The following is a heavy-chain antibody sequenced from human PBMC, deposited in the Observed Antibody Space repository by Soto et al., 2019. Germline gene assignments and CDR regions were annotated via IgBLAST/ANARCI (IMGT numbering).Heavy chain of an antibody. CDR2: ISYDGSNK. Sequence: QVQLVESGGGVVQPGRSLRLSCAASGFTFSSYAMHWVRQAPGKGLEWVAVISYDGSNKYYADSVKGRFTISRDNSKNTIYLQKTSLRAEDTAVYYCARAMVATITYYYSYGMDVWGQGTTVTVSS. CDR3: ARAMVATITYYYSYGMDV. V-gene: IGHV3-30-3*01. J-gene: IGHJ6*02. D-gene: IGHD5-12*01. CDR1: GFTFSSYA.